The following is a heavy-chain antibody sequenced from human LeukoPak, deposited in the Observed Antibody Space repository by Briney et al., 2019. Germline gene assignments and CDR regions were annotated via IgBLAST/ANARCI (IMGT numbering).Heavy chain of an antibody. D-gene: IGHD2-15*01. CDR3: AREGLGYCTSGSCSAFDS. CDR2: IYHSGST. CDR1: GYSISSGYY. J-gene: IGHJ4*02. V-gene: IGHV4-38-2*02. Sequence: PSETLSLTCTVSGYSISSGYYWGWIRQPPGKGLEWIGSIYHSGSTYYNPSLKSRVTISVDTSKNQFSLKLSSVTAADTAVYYCAREGLGYCTSGSCSAFDSWGQGTLVTVSS.